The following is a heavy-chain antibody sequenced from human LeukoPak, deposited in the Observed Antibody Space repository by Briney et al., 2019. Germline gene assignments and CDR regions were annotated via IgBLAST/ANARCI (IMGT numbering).Heavy chain of an antibody. J-gene: IGHJ6*04. CDR3: AELGITMIGGV. D-gene: IGHD3-10*02. CDR2: IRSKANSYAT. V-gene: IGHV3-73*01. Sequence: GGSLRLSCAASGFTFSGSAMHWVRQASGKGLEWVCRIRSKANSYATAYAASGKGRFTISRDNAKNSLYLQMNSVRAEDTAVYYCAELGITMIGGVWGKGTTVTISS. CDR1: GFTFSGSA.